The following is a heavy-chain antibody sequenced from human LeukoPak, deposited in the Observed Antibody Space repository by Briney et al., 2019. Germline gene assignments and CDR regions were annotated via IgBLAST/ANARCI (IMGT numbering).Heavy chain of an antibody. V-gene: IGHV3-23*01. CDR2: ISASGGDT. CDR1: GLTFSSYS. D-gene: IGHD6-13*01. CDR3: AKDAAGPEY. J-gene: IGHJ4*02. Sequence: HAGGSLRLSCVVSGLTFSSYSMSWVRQAPGKGLEWVSGISASGGDTWYPDSVKGRFTISRDNSKSTLFLQMNSLRVEDTAIYYCAKDAAGPEYWGQGTRVTVSS.